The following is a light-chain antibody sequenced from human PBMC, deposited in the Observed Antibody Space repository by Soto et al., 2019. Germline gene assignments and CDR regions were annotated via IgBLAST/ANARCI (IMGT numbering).Light chain of an antibody. CDR2: GAS. V-gene: IGKV3-15*01. CDR1: QSVSSN. J-gene: IGKJ4*01. Sequence: ERVMTQSPATLSVSPGERATLSCRASQSVSSNLAWYQQKPGQAPRLLIYGASTRATGIPARFSGSGSGTEFTLTISSLQSEDFAAYYCQQYNDWPLTFGGGTKVEIK. CDR3: QQYNDWPLT.